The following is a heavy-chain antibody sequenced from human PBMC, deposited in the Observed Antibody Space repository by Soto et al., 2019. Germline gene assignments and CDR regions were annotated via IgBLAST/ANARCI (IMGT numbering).Heavy chain of an antibody. J-gene: IGHJ4*02. CDR2: IYYSGST. D-gene: IGHD4-17*01. CDR1: GGSISSYY. CDR3: ARETDYALDY. V-gene: IGHV4-59*01. Sequence: SETLSLTCTVSGGSISSYYWSWIRQPPGKGLEWIGYIYYSGSTNYNPSLKSRVTISVDTSKNQFSLKLSSVTAADTAVYYCARETDYALDYWRQRTLVTVSS.